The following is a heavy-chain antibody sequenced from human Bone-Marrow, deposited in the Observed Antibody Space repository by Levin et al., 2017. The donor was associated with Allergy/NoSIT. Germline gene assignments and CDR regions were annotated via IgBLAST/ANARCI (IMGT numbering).Heavy chain of an antibody. CDR3: ARVPRNYYFDY. Sequence: GGSLRLSCAASGFTFSSYSMNWVRQAPGKGLEWVSSITSSSSYIYYADSVKGRFTISRDNAKNSLYLQKNSLRAEDTAVYYCARVPRNYYFDYWGQGTLVTVSS. CDR1: GFTFSSYS. D-gene: IGHD1-1*01. CDR2: ITSSSSYI. J-gene: IGHJ4*02. V-gene: IGHV3-21*01.